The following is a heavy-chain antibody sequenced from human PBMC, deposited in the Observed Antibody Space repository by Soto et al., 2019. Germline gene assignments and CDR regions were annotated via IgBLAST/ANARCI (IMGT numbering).Heavy chain of an antibody. J-gene: IGHJ3*02. CDR2: IFTGGST. Sequence: EVQLVESGGGLVQTGGSLRLSCAASGFTVSSNYMSWVHQALGKGLEWVTVIFTGGSTYYADSVKGRFTISRHSSKNTVYLKMNSLRDEGTAVYYCARDRYSSGWLYAFAIWGQGTMVNVYS. CDR3: ARDRYSSGWLYAFAI. V-gene: IGHV3-53*04. CDR1: GFTVSSNY. D-gene: IGHD6-19*01.